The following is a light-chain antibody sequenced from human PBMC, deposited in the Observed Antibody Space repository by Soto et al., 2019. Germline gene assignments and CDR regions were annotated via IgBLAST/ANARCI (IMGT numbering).Light chain of an antibody. CDR1: QSISSS. V-gene: IGKV1-5*01. Sequence: DIQMTQSPSTVSTSVGDRVTITCRASQSISSSLAWYQQKPGKAPKLLIYDASNLESGVPSIFSGSGSGTEFTLTISSLPPDDFATYYCQQYSTYSTFGQGTKVDIK. CDR2: DAS. CDR3: QQYSTYST. J-gene: IGKJ1*01.